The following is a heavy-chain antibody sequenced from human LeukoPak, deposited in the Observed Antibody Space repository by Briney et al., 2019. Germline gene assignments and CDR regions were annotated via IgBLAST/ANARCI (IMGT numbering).Heavy chain of an antibody. J-gene: IGHJ4*02. CDR3: ARHDVVPVIRRGFDF. D-gene: IGHD2-21*02. CDR1: GGSFSGYY. V-gene: IGHV4-34*01. Sequence: SETLSLTCAVYGGSFSGYYWSWIRQPPGKGLEWIGEINHSGSTNYNPSLKSRVTISVDTSKNQFSLKLSSVTAADTAVYYCARHDVVPVIRRGFDFWGQGILVTVSS. CDR2: INHSGST.